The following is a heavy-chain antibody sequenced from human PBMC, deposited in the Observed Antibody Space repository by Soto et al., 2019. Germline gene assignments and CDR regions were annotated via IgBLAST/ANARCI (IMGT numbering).Heavy chain of an antibody. D-gene: IGHD2-21*02. J-gene: IGHJ4*02. CDR3: ASKAACGGDCYAFDS. CDR1: GGIFSSNT. Sequence: QVYLVQSGAEVKKPGSSVKISCKASGGIFSSNTINWVRQAAGQGLEWMGGIIPLVGTANYAEKFQARVTINAQKSTKTDFMELTSLRYEDTAVYYCASKAACGGDCYAFDSWGQGTLVTVSS. CDR2: IIPLVGTA. V-gene: IGHV1-69*06.